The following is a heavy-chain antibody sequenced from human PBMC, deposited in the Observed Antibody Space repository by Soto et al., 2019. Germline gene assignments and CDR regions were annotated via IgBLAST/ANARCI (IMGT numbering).Heavy chain of an antibody. CDR3: ARDPGSGSYYGWFDP. V-gene: IGHV4-30-2*01. CDR1: GGSISSDGYS. D-gene: IGHD3-10*01. J-gene: IGHJ5*02. CDR2: IYHSGST. Sequence: PSETLSLTCAVSGGSISSDGYSWSWIRQPPGKGLEWIGYIYHSGSTYYNPSLKSRVTISVDTSKNQFSLKLSYVTAADTAVYYCARDPGSGSYYGWFDPWGQGTLVTVSS.